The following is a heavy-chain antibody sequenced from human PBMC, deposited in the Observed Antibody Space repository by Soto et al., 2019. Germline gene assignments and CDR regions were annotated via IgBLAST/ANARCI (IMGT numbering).Heavy chain of an antibody. J-gene: IGHJ6*02. CDR1: GYTFTGYY. CDR2: INPSGGRT. CDR3: ARENGDYDILTDYYPYYYYGMDV. V-gene: IGHV1-46*01. Sequence: QVPLEQSGAEVKKPGASVKVSCKASGYTFTGYYVHWVRQAPGQGLEWLGIINPSGGRTSYAQTLQGRITVTRDTSTSTVYMQLSSLRSEDTAVYYCARENGDYDILTDYYPYYYYGMDVWGQGTTVTVSS. D-gene: IGHD3-9*01.